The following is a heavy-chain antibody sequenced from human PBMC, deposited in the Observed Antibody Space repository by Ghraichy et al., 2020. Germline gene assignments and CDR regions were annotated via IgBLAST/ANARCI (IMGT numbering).Heavy chain of an antibody. CDR2: TYYRSKWYN. CDR1: GDSVSSNSAA. D-gene: IGHD3-16*01. J-gene: IGHJ4*02. CDR3: AREGDLFFDD. Sequence: SQTLSLTCAISGDSVSSNSAAWIWIRQSPSRGLERLGRTYYRSKWYNDYAISVKSRMTLNSDTYKNQFSLQLNYVTPEDTAVYFCAREGDLFFDDWGQGTLVTVSS. V-gene: IGHV6-1*01.